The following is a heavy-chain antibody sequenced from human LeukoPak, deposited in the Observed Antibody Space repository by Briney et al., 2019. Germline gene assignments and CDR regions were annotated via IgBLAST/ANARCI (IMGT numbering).Heavy chain of an antibody. CDR2: IYTSGST. CDR3: ASTARQYVSGSYYHYYYYMDV. V-gene: IGHV4-61*02. Sequence: SQTLSLTCTVSGGSISSGSYYWSWIRQPAGMGLEWIGRIYTSGSTNYNPSLKSRVTISVDTSKNQFSLKLSSVTAADTAVYYCASTARQYVSGSYYHYYYYMDVWGKGTTVTVSS. D-gene: IGHD3-10*01. J-gene: IGHJ6*03. CDR1: GGSISSGSYY.